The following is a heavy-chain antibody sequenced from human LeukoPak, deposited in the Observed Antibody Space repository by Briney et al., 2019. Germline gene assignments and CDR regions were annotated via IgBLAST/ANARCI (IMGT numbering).Heavy chain of an antibody. J-gene: IGHJ4*02. CDR3: ARVRKGRFLEWLGDY. V-gene: IGHV3-7*01. CDR1: GFTFSSYW. CDR2: IKQDGSEK. D-gene: IGHD3-3*01. Sequence: GGSLRLSCAASGFTFSSYWMSWVRQAPGKGLEWVANIKQDGSEKYYVDSGKGRFTISRDNAKNSLYLQMNSLRAEDTAVYYCARVRKGRFLEWLGDYWGQGTLVTVSS.